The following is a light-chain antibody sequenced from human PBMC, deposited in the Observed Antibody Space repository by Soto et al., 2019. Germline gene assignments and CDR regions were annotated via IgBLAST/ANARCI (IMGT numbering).Light chain of an antibody. Sequence: QSALTQPASVSGSPGQSITISCTGTSSDVGRYIYVSWYQHLPGKAPKLMIYDVSNRPSGVSNRFSSSKSGNTASLTISGLQAEDEADYYCNSYTSSSTHVFGTGTKLTVL. CDR1: SSDVGRYIY. CDR2: DVS. CDR3: NSYTSSSTHV. J-gene: IGLJ1*01. V-gene: IGLV2-14*03.